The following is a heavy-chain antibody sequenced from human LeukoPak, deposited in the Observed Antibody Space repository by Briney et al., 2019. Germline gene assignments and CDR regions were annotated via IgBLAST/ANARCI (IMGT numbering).Heavy chain of an antibody. Sequence: SETLSLTCIVSGVSMSSDYWTWIRQPPGKGLEWIGYVSDGGNANYNPSLKSRVTISQDMSKNQFSLRLMSVTAEDTALYYCARGLQWHLQAFDIWGQGAMVLVSA. CDR3: ARGLQWHLQAFDI. D-gene: IGHD6-19*01. V-gene: IGHV4-59*01. CDR1: GVSMSSDY. CDR2: VSDGGNA. J-gene: IGHJ3*02.